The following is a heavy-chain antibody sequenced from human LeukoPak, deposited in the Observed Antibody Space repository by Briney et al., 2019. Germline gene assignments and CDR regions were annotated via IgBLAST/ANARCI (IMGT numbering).Heavy chain of an antibody. D-gene: IGHD4-17*01. CDR3: AKDMTTVTYTSDY. Sequence: GGSLRLSCAASGFTFSSYAMSWVRQAPGKGLEWVSGLSGSGDDTDYADSVKGRFTISRDNSKNTLYLQMNSLRAEDTAVYYCAKDMTTVTYTSDYWGQGTLVTVS. V-gene: IGHV3-23*01. CDR1: GFTFSSYA. J-gene: IGHJ4*02. CDR2: LSGSGDDT.